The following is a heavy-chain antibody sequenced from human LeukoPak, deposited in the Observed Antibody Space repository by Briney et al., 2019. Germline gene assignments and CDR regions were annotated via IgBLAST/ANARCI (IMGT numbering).Heavy chain of an antibody. CDR3: AKDLSYYDSSPRDYFGY. CDR1: GFTFSSYA. V-gene: IGHV3-23*01. Sequence: GGSLRLSCAASGFTFSSYAMSWVRQAPGKGLEWVSAISGSGGSTYYADSVKGRFTISRDNSKNTLYLQMNSLRAEDTAVYYCAKDLSYYDSSPRDYFGYWGQGTLVTVSS. J-gene: IGHJ4*02. CDR2: ISGSGGST. D-gene: IGHD3-22*01.